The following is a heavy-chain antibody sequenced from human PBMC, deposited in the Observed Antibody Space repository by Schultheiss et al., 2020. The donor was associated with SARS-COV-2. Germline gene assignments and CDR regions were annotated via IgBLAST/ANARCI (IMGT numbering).Heavy chain of an antibody. CDR1: GGSISSYY. Sequence: SETLSLTCTVSGGSISSYYWSWIRQPAGKGLEWIGRIYTSGSTYYNPSLKSRVTISVDTSKNQFSLKLSSVTAADTAVYYCARVGSYYDFWSGTNYDAFDIWGQGTMVTVSS. J-gene: IGHJ3*02. CDR3: ARVGSYYDFWSGTNYDAFDI. CDR2: IYTSGST. D-gene: IGHD3-3*01. V-gene: IGHV4-4*07.